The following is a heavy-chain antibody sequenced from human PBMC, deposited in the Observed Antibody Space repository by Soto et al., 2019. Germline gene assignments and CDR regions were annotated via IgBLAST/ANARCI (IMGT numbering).Heavy chain of an antibody. CDR1: GFTFSSYA. CDR2: ISGSDDST. CDR3: AKRSSSSTFDY. J-gene: IGHJ4*02. D-gene: IGHD6-6*01. Sequence: EVQLLESGGGLVQPGESLRLSCAASGFTFSSYAMSWVRQAPGKGLEWVSVISGSDDSTYYADSVKGRFTISRDNSKNTLYLQMNSLRAEDTAVYYCAKRSSSSTFDYVGQGTLVTVSS. V-gene: IGHV3-23*01.